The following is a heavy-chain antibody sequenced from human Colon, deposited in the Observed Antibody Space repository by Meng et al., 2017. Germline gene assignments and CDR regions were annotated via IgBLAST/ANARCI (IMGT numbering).Heavy chain of an antibody. D-gene: IGHD4-23*01. CDR3: ASGMLGTPFFDY. J-gene: IGHJ4*02. CDR1: GVSISSYAYY. V-gene: IGHV4-61*02. CDR2: YCASEDA. Sequence: SETLSLTCTASGVSISSYAYYWNWIRQPAGKGLEWIGRYCASEDAFYNPSLGSRVTLAVDTSNNPLALKLTSVTAADAAVYYCASGMLGTPFFDYWGQGTMVTVSS.